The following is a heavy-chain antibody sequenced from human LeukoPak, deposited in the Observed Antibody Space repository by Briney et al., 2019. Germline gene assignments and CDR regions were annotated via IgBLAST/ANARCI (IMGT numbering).Heavy chain of an antibody. Sequence: GGSLRLSCAASGYTFSSYSMNWVRQAPGKGLEWVSSISSSSSYIYYADSVKGRFTISRDNAKNSLYLQMNSLRAEDTAVYYCARGYCSGGSCYGYYYYGMDVWGQGTTVTVSS. CDR2: ISSSSSYI. CDR1: GYTFSSYS. CDR3: ARGYCSGGSCYGYYYYGMDV. V-gene: IGHV3-21*01. J-gene: IGHJ6*02. D-gene: IGHD2-15*01.